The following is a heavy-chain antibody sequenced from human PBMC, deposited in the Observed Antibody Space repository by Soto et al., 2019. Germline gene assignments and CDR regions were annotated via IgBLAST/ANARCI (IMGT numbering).Heavy chain of an antibody. CDR1: GYSFTSYW. D-gene: IGHD3-10*01. CDR2: IYPGDSDT. V-gene: IGHV5-51*01. J-gene: IGHJ6*02. CDR3: ARRGAFYYYGSGSPRYYYYYGMDV. Sequence: GESLKISCKGSGYSFTSYWIGWVRQMPGKGLEWMGIIYPGDSDTRYSPSFQGQVTISADKSISTAYLQWSSLKASDTAMYYCARRGAFYYYGSGSPRYYYYYGMDVWGQGTTVTVSS.